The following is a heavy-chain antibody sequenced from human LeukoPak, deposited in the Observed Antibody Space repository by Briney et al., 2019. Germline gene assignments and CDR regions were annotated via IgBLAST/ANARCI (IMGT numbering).Heavy chain of an antibody. CDR1: GGSFSGYY. CDR3: ARDYSSSSDWYFDL. Sequence: PSETLSLTCAVYGGSFSGYYWSWIRQPPGKGLEWIGEINHSGSTNYNPSLKSRVTISVDTSKNQFSLKLSSVTAAGTAVYYCARDYSSSSDWYFDLWGRGTLVTVSS. V-gene: IGHV4-34*01. J-gene: IGHJ2*01. CDR2: INHSGST. D-gene: IGHD6-13*01.